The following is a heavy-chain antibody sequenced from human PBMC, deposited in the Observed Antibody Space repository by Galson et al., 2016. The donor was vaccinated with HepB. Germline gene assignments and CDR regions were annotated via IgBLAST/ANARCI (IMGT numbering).Heavy chain of an antibody. V-gene: IGHV3-30-3*01. CDR2: ISYDGSNK. D-gene: IGHD3-9*01. CDR1: GFTFSSYG. Sequence: SLRLSCAASGFTFSSYGMHWVRQAPGKGLEWVAVISYDGSNKYYADSVKGRFTISRDNSKHTLSLQMTSLRADDTAVYYCARDRRRYFDWFVLWGQGTLVTVSS. CDR3: ARDRRRYFDWFVL. J-gene: IGHJ4*02.